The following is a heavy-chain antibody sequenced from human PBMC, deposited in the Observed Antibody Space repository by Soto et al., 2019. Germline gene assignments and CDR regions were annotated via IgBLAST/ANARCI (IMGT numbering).Heavy chain of an antibody. V-gene: IGHV1-69*01. CDR3: EREATTVVTPAGAFDI. D-gene: IGHD4-17*01. CDR2: IIPIFGTG. Sequence: QVQLVQSGAEVKKPGSSVKVSCKASGGTFSRSPISWVRQAPGQGLEWMGGIIPIFGTGNFAQKFQGRITISADASTSTAYLELRSLRSEDTAVYYCEREATTVVTPAGAFDIWGQGTMVTVSS. CDR1: GGTFSRSP. J-gene: IGHJ3*02.